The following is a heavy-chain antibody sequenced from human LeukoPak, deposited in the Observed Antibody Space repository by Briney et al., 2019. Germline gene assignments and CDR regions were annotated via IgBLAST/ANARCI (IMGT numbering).Heavy chain of an antibody. D-gene: IGHD1-1*01. CDR2: INPNSGDT. CDR1: GYTFTGYY. Sequence: ASVKVSCKASGYTFTGYYMHWVRQAPGKGLEWMGWINPNSGDTNYAQKFQGRVTMTRDTSISTAYMELSRLRSDDTPVYYCASAAGSPSGCPCNPGGDYFDYWGQGTLVTVSS. CDR3: ASAAGSPSGCPCNPGGDYFDY. J-gene: IGHJ4*02. V-gene: IGHV1-2*02.